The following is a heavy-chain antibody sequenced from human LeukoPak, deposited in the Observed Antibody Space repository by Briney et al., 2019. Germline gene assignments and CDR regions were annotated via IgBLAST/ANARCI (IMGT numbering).Heavy chain of an antibody. Sequence: GGSLRLSCAASGFTFSSYEMNWVRQAPGKGLEWVSYISSSGNTIYYADSVKGRFTISRDNAKNSLYLQMNSLRAEDTAVYYCARGDPGIATTGPPFDYWGQGTLVTVSS. D-gene: IGHD6-13*01. V-gene: IGHV3-48*03. CDR3: ARGDPGIATTGPPFDY. CDR1: GFTFSSYE. J-gene: IGHJ4*02. CDR2: ISSSGNTI.